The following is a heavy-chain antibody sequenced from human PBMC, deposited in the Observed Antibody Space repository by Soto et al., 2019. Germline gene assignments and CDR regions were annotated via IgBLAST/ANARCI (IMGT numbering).Heavy chain of an antibody. CDR2: IKSRAAGGAI. Sequence: EVQMVESGGGLVKPGGSLRLSCAVSGFSFRDAWMNWVRQAPGKGLEWVGRIKSRAAGGAIDYAAPVKGRFTISRDDSEDTQYLQINSLQTEDTAMYYCTTDGSFGGVVVAFHLWGQGTMLSVSS. D-gene: IGHD3-10*01. J-gene: IGHJ3*01. CDR1: GFSFRDAW. CDR3: TTDGSFGGVVVAFHL. V-gene: IGHV3-15*07.